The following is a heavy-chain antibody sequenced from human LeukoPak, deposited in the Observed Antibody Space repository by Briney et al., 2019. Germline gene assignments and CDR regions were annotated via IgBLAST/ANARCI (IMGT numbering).Heavy chain of an antibody. Sequence: SETLSLTCAVSGASISGSGYYLGWIRQPPGKGLEWIGYIYYTGNTNYNPSLKSRVTISVDTSKNQFSLKLSSVTAADTAVYYCASGGGGYSYGYGLSGWFDPWGQGTLVTVSS. CDR1: GASISGSGYY. J-gene: IGHJ5*02. D-gene: IGHD5-18*01. V-gene: IGHV4-61*05. CDR3: ASGGGGYSYGYGLSGWFDP. CDR2: IYYTGNT.